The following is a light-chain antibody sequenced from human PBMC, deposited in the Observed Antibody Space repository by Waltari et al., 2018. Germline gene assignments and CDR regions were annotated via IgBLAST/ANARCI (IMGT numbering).Light chain of an antibody. Sequence: DIQMTQSPSTLSAYVGDRVTVTCRASQSVSSWLAWYQQKPGKAPKLLIYDASSLESWVPSRFSGSASGTEFTLTITSLQPDDSATYYCQQYSTYGTFGQGTKVEIK. CDR2: DAS. J-gene: IGKJ1*01. CDR3: QQYSTYGT. V-gene: IGKV1-5*03. CDR1: QSVSSW.